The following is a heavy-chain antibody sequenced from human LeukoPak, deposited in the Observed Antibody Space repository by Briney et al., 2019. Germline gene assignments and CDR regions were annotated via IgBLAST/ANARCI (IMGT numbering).Heavy chain of an antibody. CDR2: IRYDGSNK. J-gene: IGHJ4*02. Sequence: PGGSLRLSCAASGFTFSSYGMHWVRQAPGKGLEWVAFIRYDGSNKYYADSVKGRFTISRDNSKNTLYLQMNSLRAEDTAVYYCAKDLLLGSYLFDYWGQGTLVTVSS. D-gene: IGHD1-26*01. CDR3: AKDLLLGSYLFDY. CDR1: GFTFSSYG. V-gene: IGHV3-30*02.